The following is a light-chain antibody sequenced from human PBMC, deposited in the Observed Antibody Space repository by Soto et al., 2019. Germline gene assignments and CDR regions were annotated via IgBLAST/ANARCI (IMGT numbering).Light chain of an antibody. CDR3: QQYHTFPIT. Sequence: IHMTLSPSSLSASVGRRVTITSQASQDIRNYLNWYQRKLGKAPKLLIYDASNLEAGVPSRFSGGGSGTDFTFTISSLQTEDFGTYFCQQYHTFPITFGQGTRLEIK. CDR2: DAS. J-gene: IGKJ5*01. CDR1: QDIRNY. V-gene: IGKV1-33*01.